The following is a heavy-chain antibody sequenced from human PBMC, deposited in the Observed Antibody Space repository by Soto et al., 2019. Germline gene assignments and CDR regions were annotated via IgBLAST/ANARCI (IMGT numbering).Heavy chain of an antibody. CDR1: RITTSSYA. CDR3: ARHGGPWTSQGWCDP. Sequence: GRGIRLLCLATRITTSSYAMHCVRHAQGKGLEWVAGISYDGSNKYYAASVNRRFTISRDNPNNTLYLQMNSLRAEDTAVYYCARHGGPWTSQGWCDPWGQGTLVTVSS. J-gene: IGHJ5*02. D-gene: IGHD3-16*01. CDR2: ISYDGSNK. V-gene: IGHV3-30-3*01.